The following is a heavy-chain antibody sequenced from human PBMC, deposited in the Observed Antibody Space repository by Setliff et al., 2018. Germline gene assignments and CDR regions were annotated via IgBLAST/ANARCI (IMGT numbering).Heavy chain of an antibody. Sequence: FTFSSHTMNWVRQAPGKGLEWVSSISSSNTYKYYADSLKGRFTISRDDAKNSLYLQIDSLRDEDTAVYYCARNPYESSDHLPFYYYFMDVWGKGTTVTVSS. D-gene: IGHD3-22*01. CDR1: FTFSSHT. CDR3: ARNPYESSDHLPFYYYFMDV. CDR2: ISSSNTYK. J-gene: IGHJ6*03. V-gene: IGHV3-21*01.